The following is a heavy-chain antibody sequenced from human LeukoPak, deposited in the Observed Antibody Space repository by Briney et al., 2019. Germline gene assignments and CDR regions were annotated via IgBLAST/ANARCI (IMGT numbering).Heavy chain of an antibody. D-gene: IGHD2-2*02. CDR2: ISAYNGNT. V-gene: IGHV1-18*01. J-gene: IGHJ4*02. Sequence: ASVKVSCKASGYTFTSYGISWVRQAPGQGLEWMGWISAYNGNTNYAQKLQGRVTMTTDTSTSTAYMELRSLRSDDTAVYYCARVGLGYCSSTSCYTSDYWGQGTLVTVSS. CDR3: ARVGLGYCSSTSCYTSDY. CDR1: GYTFTSYG.